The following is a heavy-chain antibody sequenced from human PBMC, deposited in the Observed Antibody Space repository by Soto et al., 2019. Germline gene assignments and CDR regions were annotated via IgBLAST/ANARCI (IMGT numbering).Heavy chain of an antibody. CDR1: GGSISSSSYY. CDR2: IFYSGST. CDR3: ARGMTTVTTFDY. V-gene: IGHV4-39*07. D-gene: IGHD4-4*01. Sequence: SETLSLTCTVSGGSISSSSYYWGWIRQPPGKGLEWIGSIFYSGSTYYNPSLKSRVTISVDTSKNQFSLKLSSVTAADTAVYYCARGMTTVTTFDYWGQGTLVTVSS. J-gene: IGHJ4*02.